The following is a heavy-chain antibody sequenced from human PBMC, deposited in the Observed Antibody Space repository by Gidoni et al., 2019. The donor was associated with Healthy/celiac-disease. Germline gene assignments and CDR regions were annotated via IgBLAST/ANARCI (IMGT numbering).Heavy chain of an antibody. D-gene: IGHD1-26*01. J-gene: IGHJ6*02. V-gene: IGHV3-33*01. Sequence: QVQLVESGGGVVQPGRSLRLPCAASGFTFSSYGMHWVRQAPGKELEWVAVIWHDGSNKYYADSVKGRFTISRDNSKNTLYLQMNSLRAEDTAVYYCARDYLGANGMDVWGQGTTVTVSS. CDR3: ARDYLGANGMDV. CDR1: GFTFSSYG. CDR2: IWHDGSNK.